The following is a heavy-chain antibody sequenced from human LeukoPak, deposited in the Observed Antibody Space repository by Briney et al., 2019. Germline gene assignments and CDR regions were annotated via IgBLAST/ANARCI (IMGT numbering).Heavy chain of an antibody. CDR1: GYTFTSYD. Sequence: ASVKVSCKASGYTFTSYDINWVRQATGQGLEWMGWMNPNSGNTGYAQKFQGRVTITRNTSISTAYMELSSLRSEDTAVYYCARGHLYCSSTSCYGDAFDIWGQGTMVTVSS. D-gene: IGHD2-2*01. J-gene: IGHJ3*02. V-gene: IGHV1-8*03. CDR3: ARGHLYCSSTSCYGDAFDI. CDR2: MNPNSGNT.